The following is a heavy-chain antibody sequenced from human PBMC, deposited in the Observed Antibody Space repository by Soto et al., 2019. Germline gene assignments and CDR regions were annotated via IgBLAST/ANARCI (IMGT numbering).Heavy chain of an antibody. V-gene: IGHV4-59*03. CDR2: ISNSGTT. J-gene: IGHJ6*03. CDR1: GGSIRSYC. D-gene: IGHD3-22*01. Sequence: QVQLQESGPTLVKPSETLSLTCTVSGGSIRSYCWSWIRQPPGEELEWSGCISNSGTTIYNPSLKFRVVMSIDTQKSQISVQLSSVTVADTAFYYCAGRGSIVVSTRRVMDFWVKGTTVSVCS. CDR3: AGRGSIVVSTRRVMDF.